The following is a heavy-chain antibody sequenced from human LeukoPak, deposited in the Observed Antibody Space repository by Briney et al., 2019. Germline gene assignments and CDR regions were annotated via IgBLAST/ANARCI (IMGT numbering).Heavy chain of an antibody. J-gene: IGHJ4*02. D-gene: IGHD6-19*01. CDR3: ARPPRSSLKQWPPVVHYFDY. Sequence: PGGSLRLSCAASGFTFSSYAMSWVRQAPGKGLEWVSAISGSGGSTYYADSVKGRFTISREDAKNSMYLQMNTLKVEDTAVYYCARPPRSSLKQWPPVVHYFDYWGQGILVIVSS. CDR2: ISGSGGST. CDR1: GFTFSSYA. V-gene: IGHV3-23*01.